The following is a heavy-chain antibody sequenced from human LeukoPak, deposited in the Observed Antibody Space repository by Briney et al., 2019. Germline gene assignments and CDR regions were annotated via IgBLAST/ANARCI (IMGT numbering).Heavy chain of an antibody. CDR1: GGSISRGDYY. V-gene: IGHV4-30-4*01. D-gene: IGHD3-22*01. CDR2: IYYSGST. Sequence: SETLSLTCTVSGGSISRGDYYWSWIRQPPGKGLEWIGYIYYSGSTYYNPSLKSRVTISVDTSKNQFSLKLSSVTAADTAVYYCAREGIEDDSSGYYSNWFDPWGQGTLVTVSS. CDR3: AREGIEDDSSGYYSNWFDP. J-gene: IGHJ5*02.